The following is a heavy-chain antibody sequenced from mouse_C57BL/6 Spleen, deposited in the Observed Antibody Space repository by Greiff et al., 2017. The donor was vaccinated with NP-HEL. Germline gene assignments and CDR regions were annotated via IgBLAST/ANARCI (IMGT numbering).Heavy chain of an antibody. CDR2: INYDGSST. Sequence: EVKLMESEGGLVQPGSSMKLSCTASGFTFSDYYMAWVRQVPEKGLEWVANINYDGSSTYYLDSLKSRFIISRDNAKNILYLQMSSLKSEDTATYCCARDEGTGTGYFDYWGQGTTLTVSS. J-gene: IGHJ2*01. CDR1: GFTFSDYY. V-gene: IGHV5-16*01. D-gene: IGHD4-1*01. CDR3: ARDEGTGTGYFDY.